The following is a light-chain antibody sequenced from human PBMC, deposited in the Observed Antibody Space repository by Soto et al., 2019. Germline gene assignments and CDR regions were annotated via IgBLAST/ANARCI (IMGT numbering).Light chain of an antibody. CDR2: DAS. Sequence: PWESATLSCRASQSIRSSYLAWYQQTPGQAPRLLIYDASSRAAGIPDRFSGSGSGTDFTLTISGLEPEDFGVYYCQQYGGSPRTFGQGTKVEIK. J-gene: IGKJ1*01. CDR1: QSIRSSY. CDR3: QQYGGSPRT. V-gene: IGKV3-20*01.